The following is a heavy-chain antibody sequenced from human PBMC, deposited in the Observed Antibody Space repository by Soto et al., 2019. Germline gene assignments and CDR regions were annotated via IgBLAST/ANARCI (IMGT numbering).Heavy chain of an antibody. J-gene: IGHJ4*02. Sequence: SETLSLTCTVSGGSISSGDYYWSWIRQPPGKGLECIGYIYYSGSTYYNPSLKSRVTISVDTSNNQFSLKLSSVTAADTAVYYCSRVPFYDSSGRSYYFDYWGPGTLVTVSS. D-gene: IGHD3-22*01. CDR2: IYYSGST. CDR3: SRVPFYDSSGRSYYFDY. CDR1: GGSISSGDYY. V-gene: IGHV4-30-4*01.